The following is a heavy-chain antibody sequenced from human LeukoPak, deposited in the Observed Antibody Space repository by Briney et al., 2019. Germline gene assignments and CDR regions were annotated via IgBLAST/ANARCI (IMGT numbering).Heavy chain of an antibody. CDR2: FDPEDGET. J-gene: IGHJ5*02. Sequence: GASVTVSCKVSGYTLTELSMHWVRQAPGKGLEWMGGFDPEDGETIYAQKFQGRVTMTEDTSTDTAYMELSSLRSEDTAVYYCATSPYDLPNDNWFDPWGQGTLVTVSS. CDR3: ATSPYDLPNDNWFDP. V-gene: IGHV1-24*01. CDR1: GYTLTELS. D-gene: IGHD3-3*01.